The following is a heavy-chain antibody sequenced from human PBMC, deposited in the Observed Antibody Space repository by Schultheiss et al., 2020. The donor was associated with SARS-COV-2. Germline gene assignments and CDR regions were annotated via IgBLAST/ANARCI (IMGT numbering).Heavy chain of an antibody. J-gene: IGHJ5*02. D-gene: IGHD6-13*01. Sequence: GESLKISCAASGFTFSDYYMSWIRQAPGKGLEWVSYISSSSSYTNYADSVKGRFTISRDNAKNSLYLQMNSLRAEDTAVYYCARDHYSSSWYFGNWFDPWGQGTLVTVSS. CDR3: ARDHYSSSWYFGNWFDP. CDR2: ISSSSSYT. V-gene: IGHV3-11*05. CDR1: GFTFSDYY.